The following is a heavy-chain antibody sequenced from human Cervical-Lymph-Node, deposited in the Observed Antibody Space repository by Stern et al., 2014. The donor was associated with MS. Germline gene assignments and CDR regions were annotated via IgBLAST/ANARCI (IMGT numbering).Heavy chain of an antibody. CDR1: GGSFSGYY. CDR3: ARGRRWLQFHFDY. CDR2: INQRGST. D-gene: IGHD5-24*01. Sequence: QVQLQQWGAGLLKPSETLSLTCAVYGGSFSGYYWSWIRQPPGKGLEWIGEINQRGSTNYTPSLKSRVTISVDTSKNQFSLKLSSVTAADTAVYYCARGRRWLQFHFDYWGQGTLVTVSS. V-gene: IGHV4-34*01. J-gene: IGHJ4*02.